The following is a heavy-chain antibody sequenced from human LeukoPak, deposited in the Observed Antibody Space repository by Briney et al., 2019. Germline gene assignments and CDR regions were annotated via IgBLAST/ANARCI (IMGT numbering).Heavy chain of an antibody. CDR3: ATNLITFGGVIGPEYYYYYGMDV. CDR1: GGSVSSGSYY. Sequence: SETLSLTCTVSGGSVSSGSYYWSWIRQPPGKGLEWIGYIYYSGSTNYNPSLKSRVTISVDTSKNQFSLKLSSVTAADTAVYYCATNLITFGGVIGPEYYYYYGMDVWGQGTTVTVSS. D-gene: IGHD3-16*02. CDR2: IYYSGST. J-gene: IGHJ6*02. V-gene: IGHV4-61*01.